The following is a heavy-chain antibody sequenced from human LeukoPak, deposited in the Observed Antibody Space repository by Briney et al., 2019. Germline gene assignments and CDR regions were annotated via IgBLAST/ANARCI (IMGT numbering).Heavy chain of an antibody. Sequence: PGGSLRLSCTASGFTFSSYAMSWVRQPPGNGLELFSAISGIGYSTYYADSVKGRFTISRDNSKNTLYLQMNSLRAEDTAVYYCAKEAGYSGYDYPDYWGQGTLVTVSS. CDR2: ISGIGYST. CDR1: GFTFSSYA. J-gene: IGHJ4*02. CDR3: AKEAGYSGYDYPDY. V-gene: IGHV3-23*01. D-gene: IGHD5-12*01.